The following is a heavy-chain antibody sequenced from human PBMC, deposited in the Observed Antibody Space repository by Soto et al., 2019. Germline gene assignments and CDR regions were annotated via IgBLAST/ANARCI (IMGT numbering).Heavy chain of an antibody. CDR3: AREGWGYCSCGSCYYFDY. J-gene: IGHJ4*02. CDR1: GFTFSSYG. D-gene: IGHD2-15*01. V-gene: IGHV3-33*01. CDR2: IWYDGSNK. Sequence: QVQLVESGGGVVQPGRSLRLSCAASGFTFSSYGMHWVRQAPGKGLEWVAVIWYDGSNKYYEDSVQGRFTISRDNSKNTLYLQMNGLRAEDTAVYYCAREGWGYCSCGSCYYFDYWGQGTLVTVSS.